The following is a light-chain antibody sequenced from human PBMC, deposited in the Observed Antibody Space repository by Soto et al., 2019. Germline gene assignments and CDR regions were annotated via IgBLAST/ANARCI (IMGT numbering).Light chain of an antibody. Sequence: QSALTQPASVSGSPGQSITISCTGTSSDVGGYNYVSWYQQHPGKAPKLVIYEVSNRPSGVSFRFSGSKSGNTASLTISGLQAEDEADYYCSSYTSRTTYVFGTGTKFTVL. V-gene: IGLV2-14*01. CDR3: SSYTSRTTYV. CDR1: SSDVGGYNY. J-gene: IGLJ1*01. CDR2: EVS.